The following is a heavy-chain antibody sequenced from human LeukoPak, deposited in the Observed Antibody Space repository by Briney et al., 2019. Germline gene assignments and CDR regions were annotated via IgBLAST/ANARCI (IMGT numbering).Heavy chain of an antibody. CDR2: IEQDGSEK. J-gene: IGHJ4*02. V-gene: IGHV3-7*01. D-gene: IGHD3-3*01. Sequence: GGSLRLSCAASGFTFSSYWMSWVRQAPGKGLEWVANIEQDGSEKDYVDSVKGRFTISRDNAKNSLYLQMNSLRAEDTAVYYCARDNYNFWSGYYFDYWGQGTLVTVSS. CDR3: ARDNYNFWSGYYFDY. CDR1: GFTFSSYW.